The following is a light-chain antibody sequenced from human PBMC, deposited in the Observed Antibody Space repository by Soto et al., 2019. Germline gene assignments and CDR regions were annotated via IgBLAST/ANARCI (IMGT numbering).Light chain of an antibody. CDR1: QSVSSW. CDR2: GAS. CDR3: QQYNNWPPET. J-gene: IGKJ1*01. Sequence: MTQSPSTLSASVGDRVTITCRASQSVSSWLAWFQQRPGKAPKLLIYGASTRATGIPARFSGSGSGTEFTLTISSLQSEDFAVYYCQQYNNWPPETFGQGTKVEIK. V-gene: IGKV3-15*01.